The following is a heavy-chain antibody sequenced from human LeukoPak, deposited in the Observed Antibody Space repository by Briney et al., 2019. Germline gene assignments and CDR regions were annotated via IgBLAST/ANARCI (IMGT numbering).Heavy chain of an antibody. Sequence: PGGSLRLSCAASGFTFSSYAMSWVRQAPGKGLEWVSPISGSGGSTYYADSVKGRSTISRDNSKNTLYLQMNSLRAEDTAVYYCAKDAPVNIVVVPAANSWGQGTLVTVSS. D-gene: IGHD2-2*01. CDR3: AKDAPVNIVVVPAANS. CDR2: ISGSGGST. J-gene: IGHJ4*02. CDR1: GFTFSSYA. V-gene: IGHV3-23*01.